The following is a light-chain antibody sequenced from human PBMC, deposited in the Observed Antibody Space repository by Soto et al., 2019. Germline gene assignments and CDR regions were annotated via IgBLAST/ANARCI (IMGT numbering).Light chain of an antibody. CDR2: DVT. J-gene: IGLJ3*02. V-gene: IGLV2-8*01. CDR1: SSDVGTHGY. Sequence: QSAPTQPPSPSGSPGQSVTISCTGTSSDVGTHGYVSWYQQHAGKAPKLVIYDVTKRPSGVPDRFSGSKSGNTASLTVSGLQAEDEADYYCMCYAGGNNWVFGGGTKLTVL. CDR3: MCYAGGNNWV.